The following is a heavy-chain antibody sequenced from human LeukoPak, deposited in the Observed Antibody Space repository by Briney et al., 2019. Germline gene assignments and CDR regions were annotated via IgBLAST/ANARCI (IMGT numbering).Heavy chain of an antibody. V-gene: IGHV3-30*09. CDR2: ISYDGSNK. Sequence: GRSLRLSCAASGFTFRSYAMHWVRQAPGKGLEWVAVISYDGSNKYYADSVRGRFAISRDNSKNTLYVQMNSLRVEDTAVYYCARSGEAGTFDYWGQGTLVTVST. CDR1: GFTFRSYA. D-gene: IGHD6-13*01. J-gene: IGHJ4*02. CDR3: ARSGEAGTFDY.